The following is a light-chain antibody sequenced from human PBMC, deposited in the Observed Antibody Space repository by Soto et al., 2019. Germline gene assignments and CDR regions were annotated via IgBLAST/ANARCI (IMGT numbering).Light chain of an antibody. CDR3: CSYAGSYTGV. J-gene: IGLJ2*01. CDR2: DVS. V-gene: IGLV2-11*01. Sequence: QSALTQPRSVSGSPGQSVTISCTGTSIDVGGYNYVSWYQQHPGKAPKLMIYDVSKRPSGVPDRFSGSKSGNTASLTISGLQAEDEADYYCCSYAGSYTGVFGGGTKVTVL. CDR1: SIDVGGYNY.